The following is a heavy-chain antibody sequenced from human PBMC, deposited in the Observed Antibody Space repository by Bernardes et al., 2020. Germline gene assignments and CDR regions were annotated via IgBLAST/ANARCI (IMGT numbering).Heavy chain of an antibody. CDR1: VFSLSPSGVG. D-gene: IGHD3-3*01. CDR2: IYWNDDK. CDR3: AHRAWSIVLSTPFDY. Sequence: SGCTLLKPTQPLTLTCPFSVFSLSPSGVGVGWIRQPPGKALEWLALIYWNDDKRYSPSLKSRLTITKDTSKNQVVLTMTNMDPVDTATYYCAHRAWSIVLSTPFDYWGQGTLGTVSS. V-gene: IGHV2-5*01. J-gene: IGHJ4*02.